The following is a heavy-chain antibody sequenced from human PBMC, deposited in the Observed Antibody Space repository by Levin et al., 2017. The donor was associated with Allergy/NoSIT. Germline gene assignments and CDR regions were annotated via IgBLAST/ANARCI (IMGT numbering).Heavy chain of an antibody. Sequence: GESLKISCKGSGYSFTSYWIGWVRQMPGKGLEWMGIIYPGDSDTRYSPSFQGQVTISADKSISTAYLQWSSLKASDTAMYYCARLTMVRGVIEAFDIWGQGTMVTVSS. CDR2: IYPGDSDT. D-gene: IGHD3-10*01. CDR1: GYSFTSYW. CDR3: ARLTMVRGVIEAFDI. J-gene: IGHJ3*02. V-gene: IGHV5-51*01.